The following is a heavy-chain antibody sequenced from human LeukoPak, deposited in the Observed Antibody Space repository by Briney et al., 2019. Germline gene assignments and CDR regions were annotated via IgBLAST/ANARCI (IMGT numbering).Heavy chain of an antibody. Sequence: SVKVSCKASGGTFSSYAISWVRQAPGQGLEWMGRIIPIFGTANYAQKFQGRVTITTDESASTAYMELSSLRSEDTAVYYCARGRLRLGLPGFDYWGQGTLVTVSS. CDR2: IIPIFGTA. CDR1: GGTFSSYA. V-gene: IGHV1-69*05. J-gene: IGHJ4*02. D-gene: IGHD3-16*01. CDR3: ARGRLRLGLPGFDY.